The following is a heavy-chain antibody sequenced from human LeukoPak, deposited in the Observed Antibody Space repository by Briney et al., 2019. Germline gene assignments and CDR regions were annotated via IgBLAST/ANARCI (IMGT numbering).Heavy chain of an antibody. D-gene: IGHD2-21*01. CDR3: PRGCGGVSCPYYFDG. V-gene: IGHV3-7*01. CDR2: TRKDGSEK. CDR1: GLTFSTYW. Sequence: GGSLTLSCVASGLTFSTYWMSWARHAPGKGLEWVATTRKDGSEKHHVDSVRGRFIISSANATKSQYLQMDNLTAEATAVYYGPRGCGGVSCPYYFDGWGQGSLVTVSS. J-gene: IGHJ4*02.